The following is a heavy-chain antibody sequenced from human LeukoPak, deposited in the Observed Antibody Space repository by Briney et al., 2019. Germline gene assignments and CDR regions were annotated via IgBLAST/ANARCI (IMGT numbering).Heavy chain of an antibody. D-gene: IGHD3-10*01. J-gene: IGHJ5*02. V-gene: IGHV1-3*01. CDR3: ARASSGSLLTWFGELFDWYDP. CDR2: INAGSGYT. CDR1: GYIFTTHA. Sequence: ASVKVSCKASGYIFTTHAMHWLRQAPGQRPEWMGWINAGSGYTKYSQKFQGRVTISRDTSASTVYMELRSLGSEDTAVYYCARASSGSLLTWFGELFDWYDPWGQGTLVTVSS.